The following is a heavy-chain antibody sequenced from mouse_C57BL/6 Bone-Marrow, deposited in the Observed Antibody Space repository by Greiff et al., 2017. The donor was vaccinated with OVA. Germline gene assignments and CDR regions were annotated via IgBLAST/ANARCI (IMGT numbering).Heavy chain of an antibody. V-gene: IGHV1-62-2*01. CDR3: ARHEDDYYWMDY. CDR1: GYTFTEYT. J-gene: IGHJ4*01. CDR2: FYPGSGSI. D-gene: IGHD1-1*01. Sequence: VKLMESGAELVKPGASVKLSSKASGYTFTEYTIHWVKQRSGQGLEWIGWFYPGSGSIKYNEKFKEKATLTADKSSSTVYMELSRLTSEDSAVYFCARHEDDYYWMDYWGQGTSVTVSS.